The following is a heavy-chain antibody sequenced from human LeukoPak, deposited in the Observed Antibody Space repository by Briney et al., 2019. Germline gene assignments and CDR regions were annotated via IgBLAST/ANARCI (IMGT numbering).Heavy chain of an antibody. Sequence: PSETLSLTCTVSGGSISSSSYYWGWIRQPPGKGLEWIGSIYYSGSTYYNPSLKSRVTISVDTSKNQFSLKLSSVTAADTAVYYCARGGSWLFYYYYMDVWGKGTTVTVSS. CDR1: GGSISSSSYY. V-gene: IGHV4-39*07. D-gene: IGHD3-9*01. CDR3: ARGGSWLFYYYYMDV. CDR2: IYYSGST. J-gene: IGHJ6*03.